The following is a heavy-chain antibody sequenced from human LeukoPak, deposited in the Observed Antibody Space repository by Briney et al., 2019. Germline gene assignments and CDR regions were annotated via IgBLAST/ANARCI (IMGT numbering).Heavy chain of an antibody. J-gene: IGHJ4*02. CDR3: AIRGEWNAWNFNY. CDR2: INYSGSS. CDR1: GGAFSGYY. V-gene: IGHV4-34*01. D-gene: IGHD3-16*01. Sequence: PSETLSLTCAVSGGAFSGYYWSWIRQPPGKGLEWIGEINYSGSSIYNPSLESRVTISLDTTKKRFSLKLTSVTAADTAVYCCAIRGEWNAWNFNYWAQGSLIAVSA.